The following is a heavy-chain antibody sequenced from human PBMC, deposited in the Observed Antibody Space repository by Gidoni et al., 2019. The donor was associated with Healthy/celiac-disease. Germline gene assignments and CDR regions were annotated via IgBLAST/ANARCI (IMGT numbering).Heavy chain of an antibody. CDR2: IYYSGST. CDR3: ARRRPPAAGTGWFDP. CDR1: GGSISSSSYY. J-gene: IGHJ5*02. V-gene: IGHV4-39*01. D-gene: IGHD6-13*01. Sequence: QLQLQESSSGLVKPSETLSLTCTVSGGSISSSSYYWGWIRQPPGKGLEWIGSIYYSGSTYYNPSLKSRVTISVDTSKNQFSLKLSSVTAADTAVYYCARRRPPAAGTGWFDPWGQGTLVTVSS.